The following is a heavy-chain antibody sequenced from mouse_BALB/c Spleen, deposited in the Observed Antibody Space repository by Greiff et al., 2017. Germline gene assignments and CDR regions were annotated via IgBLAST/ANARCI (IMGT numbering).Heavy chain of an antibody. J-gene: IGHJ2*01. CDR1: GYTFTDYY. D-gene: IGHD1-1*02. Sequence: VQLQQSGPELVKPGASVKISCKASGYTFTDYYINWVKQKPGQGLGWIGWIYPGSGNTKYNEKFKGKATLTVDTSSSTAYMQLSSLTSEDTAVYFCARSLLGGYFDYWGQGTTLTVSS. V-gene: IGHV1-84*02. CDR2: IYPGSGNT. CDR3: ARSLLGGYFDY.